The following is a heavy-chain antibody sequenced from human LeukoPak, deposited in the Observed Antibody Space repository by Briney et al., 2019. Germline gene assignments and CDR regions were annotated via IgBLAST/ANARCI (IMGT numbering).Heavy chain of an antibody. CDR2: IYYSGST. D-gene: IGHD5-18*01. Sequence: PSETLSLTCTVSGGSISSYYWSWIRQPPGKGLEWIGYIYYSGSTNYNPSLKSRVTISVDTSKNQFSLKLSSVTAADTAVYYCASTGRGYSYGNYWGQGTLVTVSS. CDR1: GGSISSYY. J-gene: IGHJ4*02. V-gene: IGHV4-59*08. CDR3: ASTGRGYSYGNY.